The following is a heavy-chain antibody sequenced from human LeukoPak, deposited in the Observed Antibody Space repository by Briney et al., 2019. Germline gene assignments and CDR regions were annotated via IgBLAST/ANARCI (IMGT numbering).Heavy chain of an antibody. D-gene: IGHD2-21*02. V-gene: IGHV3-23*01. CDR3: AGGESSGIVVVTAILYGAFDI. J-gene: IGHJ3*02. CDR1: GFTFSSYA. CDR2: ISGSGGST. Sequence: LPGGSLRLSCAASGFTFSSYAMSWVRQAPGKGLEWVSAISGSGGSTYYADSVKGRFTISRDNSKNTLYLQMNSLRAEDTAVYYCAGGESSGIVVVTAILYGAFDIWGQGTMVTVSS.